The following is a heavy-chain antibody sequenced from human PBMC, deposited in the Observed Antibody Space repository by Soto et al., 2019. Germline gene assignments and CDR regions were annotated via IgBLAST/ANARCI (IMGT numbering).Heavy chain of an antibody. CDR1: GFTFSSYE. D-gene: IGHD6-6*01. V-gene: IGHV3-48*03. CDR2: ISSSGSTI. J-gene: IGHJ5*02. CDR3: ARDSRYSSSSRMSWFDP. Sequence: GGSLRLSCAASGFTFSSYEMNWVRQAPGKGLGWVSYISSSGSTIYYADSVKGRFTISRGNAKNSLYLQMNSLRAEDTAVYYCARDSRYSSSSRMSWFDPWGQGTLVTVSS.